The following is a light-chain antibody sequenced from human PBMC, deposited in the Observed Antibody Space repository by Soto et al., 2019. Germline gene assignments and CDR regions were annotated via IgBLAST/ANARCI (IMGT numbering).Light chain of an antibody. Sequence: EIVMTQSSAPLSVSPGERATLSCRASQTIINNLAWYQQKPGQAPRLLIYGASTRATGIPAMFTASGSGTEFTLTISSLQSEDFAIYYCQQYKNWPLTFGGGTKVEIK. CDR3: QQYKNWPLT. CDR2: GAS. J-gene: IGKJ4*01. CDR1: QTIINN. V-gene: IGKV3-15*01.